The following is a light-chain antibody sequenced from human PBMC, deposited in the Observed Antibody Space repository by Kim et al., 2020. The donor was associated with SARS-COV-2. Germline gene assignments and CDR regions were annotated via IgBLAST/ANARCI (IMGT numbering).Light chain of an antibody. V-gene: IGLV3-1*01. CDR2: QDT. J-gene: IGLJ2*01. CDR1: KLGEKS. CDR3: QAWDSSTVV. Sequence: SYELTQPPSVSVSPGQTASITCSGDKLGEKSVCWYQQKPGLSPVLVIYQDTNRPSGIPERFSGSNSGNTATLTISGTQAMDEADYYCQAWDSSTVVFGGGTQLTVL.